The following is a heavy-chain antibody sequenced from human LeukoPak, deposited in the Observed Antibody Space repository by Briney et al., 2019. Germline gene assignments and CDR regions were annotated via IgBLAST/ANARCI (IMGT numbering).Heavy chain of an antibody. CDR3: AAGFEVSYEIFNAFAL. D-gene: IGHD2/OR15-2a*01. V-gene: IGHV4-59*12. CDR2: IYYSGST. J-gene: IGHJ3*01. Sequence: SETLSLTCAVYGGSFSGYYWSWIRQPPGKGLEWIGYIYYSGSTNYNPSLKSRVIISVDTSKNQFSLKLSSVTAADTAVYYCAAGFEVSYEIFNAFALWGQGTLVTVSS. CDR1: GGSFSGYY.